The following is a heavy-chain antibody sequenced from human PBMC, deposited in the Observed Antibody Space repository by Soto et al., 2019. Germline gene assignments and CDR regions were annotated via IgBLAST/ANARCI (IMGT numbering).Heavy chain of an antibody. CDR1: GFTFSSYG. CDR2: ISYDGSNK. D-gene: IGHD2-15*01. CDR3: AKGYYCSGGSCYSGGWFDP. Sequence: GGSLRLSCAASGFTFSSYGMHWVRQAPGKGLEWVAVISYDGSNKYYADSVKGRFTISRDNSKNTLYLQMNSLRAEDTAVYYCAKGYYCSGGSCYSGGWFDPWGQGTLVTVSS. V-gene: IGHV3-30*18. J-gene: IGHJ5*02.